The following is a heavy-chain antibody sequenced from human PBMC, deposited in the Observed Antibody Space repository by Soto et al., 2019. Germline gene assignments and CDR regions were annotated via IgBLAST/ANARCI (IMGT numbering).Heavy chain of an antibody. CDR3: ARVVLVGATADYFDH. D-gene: IGHD1-26*01. V-gene: IGHV3-53*01. Sequence: EVQLVESGGSFIQPGGSLRLSCAVSGFSVSRNFMSWIRQAPGKGLEWVSILYSGGTTYYTGSVEGRFTMSGDDSKNTVYLQMKSLRVEDTATYFCARVVLVGATADYFDHWGQGSLVTVSS. CDR1: GFSVSRNF. CDR2: LYSGGTT. J-gene: IGHJ4*01.